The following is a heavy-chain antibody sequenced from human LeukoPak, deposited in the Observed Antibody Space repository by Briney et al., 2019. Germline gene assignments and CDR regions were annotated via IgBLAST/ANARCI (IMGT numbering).Heavy chain of an antibody. V-gene: IGHV4-4*07. CDR3: TRGDYYDSSGYYGYYFDY. D-gene: IGHD3-22*01. CDR1: GNSFGDYY. CDR2: IYTSGST. J-gene: IGHJ4*02. Sequence: SETLSLTCTVSGNSFGDYYWSWIRQPAGKGLEWIGRIYTSGSTTYNPSLKSRVTMSVDTSKSQFSLNLMSVTAADTAVYYCTRGDYYDSSGYYGYYFDYWGQGTLVTVSS.